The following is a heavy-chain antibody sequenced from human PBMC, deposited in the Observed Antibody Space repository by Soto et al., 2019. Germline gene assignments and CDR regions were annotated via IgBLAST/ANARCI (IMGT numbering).Heavy chain of an antibody. CDR2: IWYDGSIK. Sequence: QVQLVESGGGVVQPGRSLRLSCAASGFAYSNYAMHWVRRAPGKGLEWVAVIWYDGSIKYYADSVKGRFTISRDNSKNTLYLQMNTLGAEDTAVYYCARCLSGSYHSFDSWGQGTLVTVSS. V-gene: IGHV3-33*01. D-gene: IGHD1-26*01. J-gene: IGHJ4*02. CDR3: ARCLSGSYHSFDS. CDR1: GFAYSNYA.